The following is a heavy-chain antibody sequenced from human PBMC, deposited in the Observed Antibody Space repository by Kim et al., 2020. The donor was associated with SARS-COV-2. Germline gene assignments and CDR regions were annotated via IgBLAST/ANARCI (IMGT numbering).Heavy chain of an antibody. CDR3: AKDQSGNYYYYSVMDV. CDR2: ISGGGDTI. D-gene: IGHD1-26*01. J-gene: IGHJ6*02. V-gene: IGHV3-23*01. Sequence: GGSLRLSCVASGFRFSSHAMTWVRQAPGKGLERVSIISGGGDTIYYADSVKGRFTVSRDNSKNTLYLQMNSLRAEDTALYFCAKDQSGNYYYYSVMDVWGPGTTVTVSS. CDR1: GFRFSSHA.